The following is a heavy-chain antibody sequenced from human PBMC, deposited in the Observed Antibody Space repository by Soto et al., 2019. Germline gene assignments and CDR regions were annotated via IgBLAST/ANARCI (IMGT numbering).Heavy chain of an antibody. CDR2: ISYDGSNK. D-gene: IGHD3-22*01. CDR1: GFTFSRYA. CDR3: ASTHSSGSPFDY. J-gene: IGHJ4*02. Sequence: PGGSLRLSCAASGFTFSRYAMDWVRQAPGKGLEWVAVISYDGSNKYYADSVKGRFTISRDNSKNTLYLQMNSLRAEDTAVYYCASTHSSGSPFDYWGQGTLVTVSS. V-gene: IGHV3-30-3*01.